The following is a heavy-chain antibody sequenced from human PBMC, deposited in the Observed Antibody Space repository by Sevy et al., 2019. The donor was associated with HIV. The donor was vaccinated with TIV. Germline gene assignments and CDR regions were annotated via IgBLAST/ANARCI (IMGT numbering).Heavy chain of an antibody. J-gene: IGHJ3*01. CDR3: ARGRVGDSSSWYGAFDV. CDR2: IFQSGAT. D-gene: IGHD6-13*01. V-gene: IGHV4-30-2*01. Sequence: SEILSLTCAVSGGSINSGGYSWSWIRQPPGKGLEWIGYIFQSGATYYIPSLQSRVSISVDMSKNQFSLNLRSVTAADTAVYYCARGRVGDSSSWYGAFDVWGQGTMVTVSS. CDR1: GGSINSGGYS.